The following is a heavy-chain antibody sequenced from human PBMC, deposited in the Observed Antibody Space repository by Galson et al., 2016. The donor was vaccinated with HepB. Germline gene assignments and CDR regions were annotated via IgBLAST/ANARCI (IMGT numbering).Heavy chain of an antibody. V-gene: IGHV4-34*01. CDR2: VNHSGST. CDR1: SGSFSGYS. D-gene: IGHD3-10*01. Sequence: ETLSLTCTVYSGSFSGYSWSWIRQPPGKGLEWIGEVNHSGSTNYNPSLKSRVTVSVDTTKMHFSLNMRSVTAADTAVYYCVRAMQFGSGPFGMDVWGQGTTVTVSS. J-gene: IGHJ6*02. CDR3: VRAMQFGSGPFGMDV.